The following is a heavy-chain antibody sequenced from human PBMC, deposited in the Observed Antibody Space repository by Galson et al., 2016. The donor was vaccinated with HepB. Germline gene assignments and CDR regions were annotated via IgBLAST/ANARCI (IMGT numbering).Heavy chain of an antibody. Sequence: SVKVSCKASGYTFTSYGISWVRQAPGQGLEWMGWISPYNGDTNYAQKLQGRVTVTTDTSASTAYMELRSLRSDDTAVYYCARGGGSAYYGVDVWGQGTTVTVSS. CDR3: ARGGGSAYYGVDV. CDR2: ISPYNGDT. V-gene: IGHV1-18*01. D-gene: IGHD1-26*01. CDR1: GYTFTSYG. J-gene: IGHJ6*02.